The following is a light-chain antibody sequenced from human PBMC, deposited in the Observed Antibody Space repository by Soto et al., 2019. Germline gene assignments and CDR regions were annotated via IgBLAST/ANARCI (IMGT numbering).Light chain of an antibody. CDR3: QHYDNLPLT. CDR1: HDISNY. Sequence: DLQMTQSPSSLSASVGDRVTITCQASHDISNYLNWYQQKPGKAPNLLISDAADLETGVPSRFSGSGSETDFTFNNSSLQPEDIATYYCQHYDNLPLTFGGGTKVEIK. V-gene: IGKV1-33*01. CDR2: DAA. J-gene: IGKJ4*01.